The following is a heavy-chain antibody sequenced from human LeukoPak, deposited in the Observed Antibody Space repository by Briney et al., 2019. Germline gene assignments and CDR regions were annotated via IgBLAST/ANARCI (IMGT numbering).Heavy chain of an antibody. CDR1: GFTFSSHW. D-gene: IGHD3-9*01. CDR2: IYSGGST. V-gene: IGHV3-53*01. Sequence: GGSLRLSCAASGFTFSSHWMAWARQAPGKGLEWVSVIYSGGSTYADSVKGRFTISRDNSKNTLYLQMNSLRAEDTAVYYCARAPRYFDWLSDAFDIWGQGTMVTVSS. CDR3: ARAPRYFDWLSDAFDI. J-gene: IGHJ3*02.